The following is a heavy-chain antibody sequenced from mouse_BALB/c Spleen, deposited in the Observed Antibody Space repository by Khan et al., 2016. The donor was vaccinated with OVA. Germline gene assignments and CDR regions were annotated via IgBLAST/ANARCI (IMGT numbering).Heavy chain of an antibody. J-gene: IGHJ3*01. CDR3: ARNSYMSDFTY. CDR1: GFSLTTYG. V-gene: IGHV2-2*01. Sequence: QVQLKQSGPGLVQPSQSLSITCTVSGFSLTTYGLHWVRQSPGKGLEWLGVIRSGGNTDYNAGFISRLSITTDNSKSQVFFKMNSLQADDKAMYYCARNSYMSDFTYWGQGTLVTVSA. CDR2: IRSGGNT. D-gene: IGHD2-14*01.